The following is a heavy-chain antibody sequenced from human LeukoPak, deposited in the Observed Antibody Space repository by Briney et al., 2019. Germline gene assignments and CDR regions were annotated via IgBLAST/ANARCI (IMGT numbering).Heavy chain of an antibody. CDR2: IKDDGSRK. J-gene: IGHJ4*02. V-gene: IGHV3-7*01. Sequence: GGSLRLSCAASGFSLSGYWMTWVRQAPGKGLEWVANIKDDGSRKHDVDSARGRFTIFRDNAKNSLYLDMNSLRAEDTAVYYCARECIDGYYESSGYDLWGQGTLVTVSS. CDR1: GFSLSGYW. CDR3: ARECIDGYYESSGYDL. D-gene: IGHD3-22*01.